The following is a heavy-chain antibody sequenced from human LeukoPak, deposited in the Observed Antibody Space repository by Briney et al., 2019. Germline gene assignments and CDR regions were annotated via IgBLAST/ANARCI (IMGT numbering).Heavy chain of an antibody. Sequence: GGSLRHSCAASGFTFSIYAMSWVRQAPGEGVGWGSAIRGSGGSTYYADSVKGRFTISRDREKNKMYLQMNRLRAEDTWIYLCAKALLQQTVIALHPWGQGPLLTVSS. CDR2: IRGSGGST. V-gene: IGHV3-23*01. CDR1: GFTFSIYA. D-gene: IGHD3-10*01. J-gene: IGHJ5*02. CDR3: AKALLQQTVIALHP.